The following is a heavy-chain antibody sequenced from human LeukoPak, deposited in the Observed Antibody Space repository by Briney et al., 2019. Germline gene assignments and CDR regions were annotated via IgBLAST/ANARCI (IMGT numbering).Heavy chain of an antibody. J-gene: IGHJ4*02. CDR2: IGIDSGNT. D-gene: IGHD5-24*01. CDR1: GFTFSDYS. V-gene: IGHV3-48*01. CDR3: ARNYKYAFDN. Sequence: GGSLRLSCAASGFTFSDYSMNWVRQAPGKGLEWISYIGIDSGNTNYADSVKGRFTISGDKAKNSLYLQINSLRVEDTAVYYCARNYKYAFDNWGQGTLVTVSS.